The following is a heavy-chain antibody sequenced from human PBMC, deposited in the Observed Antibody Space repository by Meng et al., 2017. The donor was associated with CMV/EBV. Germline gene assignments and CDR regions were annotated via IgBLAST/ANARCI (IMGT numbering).Heavy chain of an antibody. CDR3: ARVEMATSIRDHYGMDV. D-gene: IGHD5-24*01. Sequence: SVKVSCKASGGTFSSYAISWVRQAPGQGLEWMGGIIPIFGTANYAQKFQGRVTITTDESTSTAYMELSSLRSEDTAVYYCARVEMATSIRDHYGMDVWGQGTTVTVPS. J-gene: IGHJ6*02. CDR2: IIPIFGTA. V-gene: IGHV1-69*05. CDR1: GGTFSSYA.